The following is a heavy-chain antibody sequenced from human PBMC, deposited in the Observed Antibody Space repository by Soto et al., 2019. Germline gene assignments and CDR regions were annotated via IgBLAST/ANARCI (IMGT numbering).Heavy chain of an antibody. V-gene: IGHV3-21*01. CDR1: GLTFSRYS. CDR2: LSSSSSYI. Sequence: GGSLRLPRRGSGLTFSRYSINWGRQAPGKGVEWVSSLSSSSSYIYYADSVKGRFTISRDNAKNSLYLQMNSLRAEGTAVYYCARDHSSSWPRGFYYYYAMDVWGQGTTVTVS. D-gene: IGHD6-13*01. J-gene: IGHJ6*02. CDR3: ARDHSSSWPRGFYYYYAMDV.